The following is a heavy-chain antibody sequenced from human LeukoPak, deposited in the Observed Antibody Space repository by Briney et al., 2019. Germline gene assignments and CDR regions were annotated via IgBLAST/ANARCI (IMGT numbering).Heavy chain of an antibody. CDR1: GFTFSSYW. CDR3: ARDPLAAIDAFDI. Sequence: GGSLRLSCAASGFTFSSYWMSWVRQAPGKGLEWVANIKQDGSEKYYVDSVKGRFTISRDNAKNSLYLQMNSLRAEDTAVYYCARDPLAAIDAFDIWGQGTMVTVSS. V-gene: IGHV3-7*01. D-gene: IGHD6-13*01. CDR2: IKQDGSEK. J-gene: IGHJ3*02.